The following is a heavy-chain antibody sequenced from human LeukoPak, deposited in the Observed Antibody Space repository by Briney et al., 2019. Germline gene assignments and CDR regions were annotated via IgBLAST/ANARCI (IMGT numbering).Heavy chain of an antibody. CDR1: GGTFSSYA. CDR2: IIPILGIA. CDR3: ARELGFADY. V-gene: IGHV1-69*04. J-gene: IGHJ4*02. Sequence: SVTVSFKASGGTFSSYAISWVRQAPGQGLEWMGRIIPILGIANYAQKFQGRVTITADKSTSTAYMELSSLRSEDTAVYYCARELGFADYWGQGTLVTVSS.